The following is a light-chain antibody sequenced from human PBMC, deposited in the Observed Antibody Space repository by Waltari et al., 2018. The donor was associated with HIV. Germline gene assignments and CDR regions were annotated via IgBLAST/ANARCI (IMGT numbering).Light chain of an antibody. CDR1: SSDVRGYNY. Sequence: QSALTQPASVSGSPGQSITISCTGTSSDVRGYNYDSWYHRHPGKAPKLIIYDVSNRPSGVSNRFSGSKSGNRASLTISGLQAEDEADYYCSSYTSSSTRVFGGGTTVTVL. V-gene: IGLV2-14*03. CDR3: SSYTSSSTRV. CDR2: DVS. J-gene: IGLJ3*02.